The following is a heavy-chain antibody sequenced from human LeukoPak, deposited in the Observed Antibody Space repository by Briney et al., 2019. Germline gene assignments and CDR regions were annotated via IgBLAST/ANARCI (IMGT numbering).Heavy chain of an antibody. CDR3: ARSVYSSSPAPDY. D-gene: IGHD6-6*01. J-gene: IGHJ4*02. V-gene: IGHV4-39*07. CDR2: IYYSGST. CDR1: GGSISSYY. Sequence: SETLSLTCTVSGGSISSYYWGWIRQPPGKGLEWIGSIYYSGSTYYNPSLKSRVTISVDTSKNQFSLKLSSVTAADTAVYYCARSVYSSSPAPDYWGQGTLVTVSS.